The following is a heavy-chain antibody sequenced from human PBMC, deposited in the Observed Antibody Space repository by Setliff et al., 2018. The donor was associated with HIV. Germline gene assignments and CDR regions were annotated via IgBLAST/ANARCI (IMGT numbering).Heavy chain of an antibody. CDR1: GYTFTNYY. Sequence: ASVKVSCKTSGYTFTNYYMHWMRQAPGQGLEWMGVVNTVGGGASYAQKFQGRLTVTRDTSTDTAYMELSSLRSEDTAMYYCAASMMIEVCPAHWGQGTLVTVSS. V-gene: IGHV1-46*01. D-gene: IGHD3-22*01. J-gene: IGHJ4*02. CDR2: VNTVGGGA. CDR3: AASMMIEVCPAH.